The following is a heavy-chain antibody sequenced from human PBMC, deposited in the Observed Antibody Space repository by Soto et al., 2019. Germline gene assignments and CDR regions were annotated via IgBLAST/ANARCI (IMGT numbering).Heavy chain of an antibody. J-gene: IGHJ4*02. CDR1: GYTFPNYG. CDR3: ARDLDGSGSYYTDY. V-gene: IGHV1-18*01. Sequence: ASVKVSCKASGYTFPNYGISWVRQAPGQGLEWMGWISHWGNTNYAQKLQGRVTLTTDTSANTAYMELRSLRSDDTAIYSCARDLDGSGSYYTDYWGQGTLVTVSS. CDR2: ISHWGNT. D-gene: IGHD3-10*01.